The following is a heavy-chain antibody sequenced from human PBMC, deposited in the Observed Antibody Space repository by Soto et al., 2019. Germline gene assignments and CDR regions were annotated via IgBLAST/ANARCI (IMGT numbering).Heavy chain of an antibody. CDR3: AKGGRNSSPTRSYFDY. J-gene: IGHJ4*02. CDR1: GFTFSSYA. CDR2: ISGSGGST. V-gene: IGHV3-23*01. D-gene: IGHD6-6*01. Sequence: EVQLLESGGGLVQPGGSLRLSCAASGFTFSSYAMSWVRQAPGKGLEWVSGISGSGGSTYYADSVKGRFTISRDNSKGTLYVEMNSLRAEDTAVYYCAKGGRNSSPTRSYFDYRGQGTLVTVST.